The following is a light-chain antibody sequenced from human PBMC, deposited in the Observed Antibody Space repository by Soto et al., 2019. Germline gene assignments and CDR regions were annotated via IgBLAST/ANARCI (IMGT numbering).Light chain of an antibody. CDR2: EVS. CDR3: RSYTTSTTLVG. J-gene: IGLJ3*02. CDR1: SSDVGGYNY. Sequence: QSVLTQPASMSGSPGQSITISCTGTSSDVGGYNYVSWYQQHPGKAPKLMIYEVSHRPSGVADRLSGSKSGNTASLTISGLQAEDGADYYCRSYTTSTTLVGFGGGTQRTV. V-gene: IGLV2-14*01.